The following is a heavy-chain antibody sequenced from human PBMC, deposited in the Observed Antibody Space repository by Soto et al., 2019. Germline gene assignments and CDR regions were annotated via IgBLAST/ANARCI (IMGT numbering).Heavy chain of an antibody. CDR3: AGRGSDYYGSGQDH. D-gene: IGHD3-10*01. CDR2: IIPILGIA. CDR1: GGTFSSYT. J-gene: IGHJ4*02. Sequence: QVQLVQSGAEVKKPGSSVKVSCKASGGTFSSYTISWVRQAPGQGLEWMGRIIPILGIANYAQKFQGRVTITADKSTSTAYMELSSLRSEDTAVYYCAGRGSDYYGSGQDHWGQGTLVTVSS. V-gene: IGHV1-69*02.